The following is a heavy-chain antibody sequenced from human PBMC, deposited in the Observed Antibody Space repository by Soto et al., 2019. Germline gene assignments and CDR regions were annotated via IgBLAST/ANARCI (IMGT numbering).Heavy chain of an antibody. CDR2: IHASSISNI. CDR1: GFTLSSYH. D-gene: IGHD4-17*01. J-gene: IGHJ6*02. CDR3: ARDGTTGTANYHYAMDV. V-gene: IGHV3-48*03. Sequence: GGSLRLSCVASGFTLSSYHMDWVRQAPGKGLEWISYIHASSISNIYYADSVKGRFTISRDNAKNSLYLQMDSLRAEDTAVYYCARDGTTGTANYHYAMDVWGQGTTVTVSS.